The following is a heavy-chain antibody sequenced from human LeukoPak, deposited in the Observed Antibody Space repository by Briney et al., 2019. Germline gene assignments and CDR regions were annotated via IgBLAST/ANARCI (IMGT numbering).Heavy chain of an antibody. D-gene: IGHD1-20*01. Sequence: KPSETLSLTCTVSGGSISNYYWSWIRQPAGKGLEWIGRIYSSGSANYNPSLKSRVTMSVDTSKNQFSLNLSSVTAADTAVYYCVRGYNWNSRFDPWGQGTLVTVSS. J-gene: IGHJ5*02. CDR3: VRGYNWNSRFDP. CDR1: GGSISNYY. CDR2: IYSSGSA. V-gene: IGHV4-4*07.